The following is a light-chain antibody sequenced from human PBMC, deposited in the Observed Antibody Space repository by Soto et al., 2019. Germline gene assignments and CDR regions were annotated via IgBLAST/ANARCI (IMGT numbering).Light chain of an antibody. CDR3: SSYTSSSTV. V-gene: IGLV2-14*01. CDR1: SSDVGGYNY. CDR2: DVS. J-gene: IGLJ1*01. Sequence: QSALTQPASVSGSPGQSITISCTGTSSDVGGYNYVSWYQQHPGKAPKLMIYDVSNRPSGVSNRFSGSKSGNTASLTISGLQAEDEADHYCSSYTSSSTVFVTGTKLTVL.